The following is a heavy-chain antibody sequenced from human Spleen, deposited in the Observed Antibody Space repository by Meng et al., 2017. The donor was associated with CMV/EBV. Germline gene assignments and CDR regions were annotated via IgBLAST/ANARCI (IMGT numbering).Heavy chain of an antibody. D-gene: IGHD3-10*01. Sequence: GESLKISCKGSGYSFTSKSIAWVRQMPGKGLEWMGIIYPGDSDTRYSPSFQGQVTISADKSISTAYLQWSSLKASDTAIYYCARRGSGTYYPFDYWGLGTLVTVSS. CDR3: ARRGSGTYYPFDY. CDR2: IYPGDSDT. V-gene: IGHV5-51*01. CDR1: GYSFTSKS. J-gene: IGHJ4*02.